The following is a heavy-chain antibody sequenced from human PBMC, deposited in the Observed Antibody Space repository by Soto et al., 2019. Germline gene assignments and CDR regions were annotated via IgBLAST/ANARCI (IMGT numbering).Heavy chain of an antibody. V-gene: IGHV1-69*13. D-gene: IGHD5-12*01. CDR1: GVTFSSYA. Sequence: GASVKVSCKASGVTFSSYAISWVRQAPGQGLEWMGGIIPIFGTANYAQKFQGRVTITADESTSTAYMELSSLRSEDTAVYYCARSCRDGYNRPFDYWGQGTLVTVSS. CDR3: ARSCRDGYNRPFDY. J-gene: IGHJ4*02. CDR2: IIPIFGTA.